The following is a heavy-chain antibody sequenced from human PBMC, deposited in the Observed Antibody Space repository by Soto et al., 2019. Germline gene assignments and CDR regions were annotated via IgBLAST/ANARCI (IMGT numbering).Heavy chain of an antibody. J-gene: IGHJ6*03. CDR3: ARDRRVREYQLLSSYYYYMDV. CDR2: IYYSGST. V-gene: IGHV4-59*01. Sequence: SETLSLTCTVSGGSISSYYWSWIRQPPGKGLEWIGYIYYSGSTNYNPSLKSRVTISVDTSKNQFSLKLSSVTAADTAVYYCARDRRVREYQLLSSYYYYMDVWGKGTTVTVSS. D-gene: IGHD2-2*01. CDR1: GGSISSYY.